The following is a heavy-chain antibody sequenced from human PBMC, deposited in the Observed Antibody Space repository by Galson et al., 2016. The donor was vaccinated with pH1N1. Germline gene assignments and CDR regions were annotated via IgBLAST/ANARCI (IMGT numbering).Heavy chain of an antibody. CDR2: IKYDGSTT. Sequence: SLRLSCAASGFTFSTYWVHWVRQGPGQGLVWVARIKYDGSTTAYADSVKGRFTISRDNAKNTLYLDMNSLRVEDTAVYHCARDLDWVVFDYWGPGTLVTVSS. D-gene: IGHD3/OR15-3a*01. CDR3: ARDLDWVVFDY. J-gene: IGHJ4*01. CDR1: GFTFSTYW. V-gene: IGHV3-74*01.